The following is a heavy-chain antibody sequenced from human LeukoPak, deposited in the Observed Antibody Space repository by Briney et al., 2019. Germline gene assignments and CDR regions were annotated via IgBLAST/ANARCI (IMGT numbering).Heavy chain of an antibody. D-gene: IGHD3-22*01. J-gene: IGHJ3*02. V-gene: IGHV4-31*03. CDR1: GGSISSGGYY. CDR2: IYYSGST. Sequence: SETLSLTCTVSGGSISSGGYYWSWIRQHPGKGLEWIGYIYYSGSTYYNPSLKSRVTISVDTSKNQFPLKLSSVTAADTAVYYCARDPSSGYPPGAFDIWGQGTMVTVSS. CDR3: ARDPSSGYPPGAFDI.